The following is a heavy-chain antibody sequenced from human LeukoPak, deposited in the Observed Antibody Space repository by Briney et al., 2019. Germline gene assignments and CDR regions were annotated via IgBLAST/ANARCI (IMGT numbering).Heavy chain of an antibody. CDR1: GFTFSSYA. V-gene: IGHV3-23*01. J-gene: IGHJ4*02. CDR2: ISGSGGST. Sequence: QPGGSLRLSCAASGFTFSSYAMAWVRQAPGKGLEWVSAISGSGGSTYYADSVKGRFTISRDNSKNTLYLQMNSLRAEDTAVYYCAKDSLRGSGYCPNWGQGTLVTVSS. D-gene: IGHD3-3*01. CDR3: AKDSLRGSGYCPN.